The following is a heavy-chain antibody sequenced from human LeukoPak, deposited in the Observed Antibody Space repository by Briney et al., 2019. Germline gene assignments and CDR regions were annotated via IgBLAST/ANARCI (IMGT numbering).Heavy chain of an antibody. V-gene: IGHV1-2*02. Sequence: ASVKVSCKASGYTFTGFDMHLVRQAPGQGLEWMGWINPKSGGTNYAQKFQGRVTMTRDTSITTAYMELSRLRSDDMAEYYCASGVNDYGDFYFDYWGQGTLVTVSS. CDR3: ASGVNDYGDFYFDY. J-gene: IGHJ4*02. CDR2: INPKSGGT. CDR1: GYTFTGFD. D-gene: IGHD4-17*01.